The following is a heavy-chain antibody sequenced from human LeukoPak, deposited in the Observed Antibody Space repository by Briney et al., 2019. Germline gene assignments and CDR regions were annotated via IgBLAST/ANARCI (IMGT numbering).Heavy chain of an antibody. J-gene: IGHJ4*02. Sequence: GGSLRLSCAASGLTFSNYWMHWVRQAPGKGLVWVSRIRTDGLETSYADSVKGRFTVSRDNAKNTLFLQMNSLRAEDTAVYYCAKRGSVGTLGHFDYWGQGTLVTVSS. CDR2: IRTDGLET. CDR1: GLTFSNYW. V-gene: IGHV3-74*01. D-gene: IGHD6-13*01. CDR3: AKRGSVGTLGHFDY.